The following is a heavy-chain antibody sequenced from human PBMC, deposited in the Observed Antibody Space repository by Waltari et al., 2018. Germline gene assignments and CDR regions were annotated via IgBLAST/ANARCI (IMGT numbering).Heavy chain of an antibody. CDR2: TSYDGSTK. V-gene: IGHV3-30-3*01. CDR3: ARDLSGYDWKYYFDY. CDR1: GFTFGSSA. J-gene: IGHJ4*02. Sequence: QVQLVESGGGVAQPGKSLRRSCAASGFTFGSSAIDWVRQAPGKGLEWVAVTSYDGSTKYYADSVKGRFTISRDNSKNTLYLQMNSLRPEDTAVYYCARDLSGYDWKYYFDYWGQGTLVTVSS. D-gene: IGHD5-12*01.